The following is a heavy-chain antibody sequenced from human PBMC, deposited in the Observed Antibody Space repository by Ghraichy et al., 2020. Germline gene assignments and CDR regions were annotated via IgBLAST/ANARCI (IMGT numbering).Heavy chain of an antibody. Sequence: GGSLRLSCAASGFTFSSYAMSWVRQAPGKGLEWVSAISGSGGSTYYADSVKGRFTISRDNSKNTLYLQMNSLRAEDTAVYYCAKAGEPAWFGELFDYWGQGTLVTVSS. CDR1: GFTFSSYA. CDR2: ISGSGGST. J-gene: IGHJ4*02. D-gene: IGHD3-10*01. V-gene: IGHV3-23*01. CDR3: AKAGEPAWFGELFDY.